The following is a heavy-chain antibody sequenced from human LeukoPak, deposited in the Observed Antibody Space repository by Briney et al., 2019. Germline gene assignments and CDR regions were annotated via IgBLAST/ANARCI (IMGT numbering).Heavy chain of an antibody. D-gene: IGHD6-6*01. CDR2: ISSSGSTI. J-gene: IGHJ4*02. Sequence: GGSLRLSCAASGFTFSSYEMNWVRQAPGKGLEWVSHISSSGSTIYYADSVKGRFTISRDNAKNSLYLQMNSLRAEDTAVYYCARTPRIAARPPYFDYWGQGTLVTVSS. CDR1: GFTFSSYE. CDR3: ARTPRIAARPPYFDY. V-gene: IGHV3-48*03.